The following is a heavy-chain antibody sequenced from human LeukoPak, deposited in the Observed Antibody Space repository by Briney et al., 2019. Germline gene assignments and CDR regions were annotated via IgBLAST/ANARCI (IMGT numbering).Heavy chain of an antibody. D-gene: IGHD3-10*01. CDR2: MNPNSGNT. CDR1: GYTFTSYD. J-gene: IGHJ4*02. Sequence: GASVKVSCKASGYTFTSYDINWVRQATGQGLEWMGWMNPNSGNTGYAQKFQGRVTITRNTSISTAYMELSSLRSEDTAVYYCARGLYDNYYGSGSYYTDYWGQGTLVTASS. CDR3: ARGLYDNYYGSGSYYTDY. V-gene: IGHV1-8*03.